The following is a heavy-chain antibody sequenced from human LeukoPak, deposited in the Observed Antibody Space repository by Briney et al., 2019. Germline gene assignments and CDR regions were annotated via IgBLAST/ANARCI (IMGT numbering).Heavy chain of an antibody. CDR1: GGSISSSSYC. D-gene: IGHD6-19*01. CDR2: IYYSGST. Sequence: SETLSLTCTVSGGSISSSSYCWGWIRQPPGKGLEWIGSIYYSGSTYYNPSLKSRVTISVDTSKNQFSLKLSSVTAADTAVYYCARVYSTGWRFFDYWGQGTLVTVSS. CDR3: ARVYSTGWRFFDY. J-gene: IGHJ4*02. V-gene: IGHV4-39*01.